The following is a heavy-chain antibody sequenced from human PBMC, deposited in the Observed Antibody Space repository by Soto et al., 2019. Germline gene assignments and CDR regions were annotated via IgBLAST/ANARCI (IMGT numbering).Heavy chain of an antibody. CDR1: GGTFSSYT. CDR3: ARAHSGSSTGLYYFDY. J-gene: IGHJ4*02. V-gene: IGHV1-69*02. CDR2: IIPILGIA. Sequence: QVQLVQSGAEVKKPGSSVKVSCKASGGTFSSYTISWVRQAPGQGLEWMGRIIPILGIANYAQKFQGRVTITADKSTSTAYMELSSLRSEDTAVYYCARAHSGSSTGLYYFDYWGQGTLVTVSS. D-gene: IGHD1-26*01.